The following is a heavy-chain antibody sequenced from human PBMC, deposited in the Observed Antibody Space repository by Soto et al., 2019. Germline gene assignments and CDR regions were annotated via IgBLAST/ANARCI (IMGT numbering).Heavy chain of an antibody. V-gene: IGHV3-30*18. Sequence: QVQLVESGGGVVQPGRSLRLSCAASGFTFTTYAMHWVRQAPGKGLEWVTLISYDGSNKFYADSVKGRFTISRDNSENSLYLQMNSLRAVDTAVYYCAEGGYAGGYSGGGYFDSWGQGTLVTVSS. D-gene: IGHD1-26*01. CDR3: AEGGYAGGYSGGGYFDS. J-gene: IGHJ4*02. CDR2: ISYDGSNK. CDR1: GFTFTTYA.